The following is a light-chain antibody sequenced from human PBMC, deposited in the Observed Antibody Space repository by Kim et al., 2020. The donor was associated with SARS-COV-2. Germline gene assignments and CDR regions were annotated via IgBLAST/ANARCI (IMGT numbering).Light chain of an antibody. J-gene: IGKJ1*01. V-gene: IGKV1-5*01. CDR3: QQYDTYFWT. Sequence: ASVGDTDTITCRASQSISSYLAWYQQKSGKPPKLLIYDASNLQSGVPSRFSGSGSGTEFTLTISILQPDDFATYYCQQYDTYFWTFGQGTKVDIK. CDR1: QSISSY. CDR2: DAS.